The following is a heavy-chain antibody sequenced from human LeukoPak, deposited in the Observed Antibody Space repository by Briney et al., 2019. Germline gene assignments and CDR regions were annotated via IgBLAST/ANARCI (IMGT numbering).Heavy chain of an antibody. J-gene: IGHJ4*02. CDR2: ISSSSSYI. D-gene: IGHD2-15*01. CDR3: ARGVGWSTFDY. Sequence: GGSLRLSCAASGLTFSSYWMCWVRQAPGKGLEWVSSISSSSSYIYYADSVKGRFTISRDNAKNSLYLQMNSLRAEDTAVYYCARGVGWSTFDYWGQGTLVTVSS. V-gene: IGHV3-21*01. CDR1: GLTFSSYW.